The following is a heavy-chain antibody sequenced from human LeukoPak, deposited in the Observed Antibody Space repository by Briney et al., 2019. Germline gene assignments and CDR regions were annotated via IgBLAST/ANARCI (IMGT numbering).Heavy chain of an antibody. V-gene: IGHV6-1*01. Sequence: SQTLSLTCAISGDSVSSNSAAWNWIRQSPSRGLEWLGRTYYRSKWYNDYAVSVKSRITINPDTSKNQFSLQLNSVTPEDTAVYYCARTYCGGDCYSGYYFDYWGQGTLVTVSS. CDR3: ARTYCGGDCYSGYYFDY. D-gene: IGHD2-21*02. CDR2: TYYRSKWYN. J-gene: IGHJ4*02. CDR1: GDSVSSNSAA.